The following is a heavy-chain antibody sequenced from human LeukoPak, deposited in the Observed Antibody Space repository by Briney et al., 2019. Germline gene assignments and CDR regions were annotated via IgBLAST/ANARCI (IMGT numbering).Heavy chain of an antibody. J-gene: IGHJ5*02. CDR1: GYTFTGYY. V-gene: IGHV1-2*02. D-gene: IGHD1-26*01. CDR3: ARDMKRSRARWENLGFDP. Sequence: ASVKVSCKASGYTFTGYYMHWVRQAPGQGLEWMGWINPNSGGTNYAQKLQGRVTMTTDTSTSTAYMELRSLRSDDTAVYYCARDMKRSRARWENLGFDPWGQGNLVTVSP. CDR2: INPNSGGT.